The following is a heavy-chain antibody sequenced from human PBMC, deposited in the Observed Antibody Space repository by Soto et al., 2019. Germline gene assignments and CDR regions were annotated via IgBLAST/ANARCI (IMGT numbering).Heavy chain of an antibody. D-gene: IGHD2-21*02. CDR1: GGTFSSYG. Sequence: SVKVSCKASGGTFSSYGFTWVRQAPGQGLEWMGGIIPVLGTINYAQKFQGRVTITADQSTSTVYMDLSSLTYEDTAVYYCARGTLFCGGDCYFDHWGLGTLVTVSS. V-gene: IGHV1-69*10. CDR3: ARGTLFCGGDCYFDH. CDR2: IIPVLGTI. J-gene: IGHJ4*02.